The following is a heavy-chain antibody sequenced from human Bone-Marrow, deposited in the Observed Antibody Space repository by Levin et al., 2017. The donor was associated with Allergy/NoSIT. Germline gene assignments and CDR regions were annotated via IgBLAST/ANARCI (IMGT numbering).Heavy chain of an antibody. Sequence: GESLKISCAASGFTFSPYAMSWVRQAPGKGLEWVSAITGSGVGTFYADSVKGRFTVSRDNSKNTLFLQMNSLRVEDTAVYYCTRNQVQFWGQGTLVTVSS. V-gene: IGHV3-23*01. D-gene: IGHD5-24*01. J-gene: IGHJ4*02. CDR2: ITGSGVGT. CDR1: GFTFSPYA. CDR3: TRNQVQF.